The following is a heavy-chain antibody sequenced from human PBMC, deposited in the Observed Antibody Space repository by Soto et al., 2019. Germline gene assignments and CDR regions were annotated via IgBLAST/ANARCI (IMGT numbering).Heavy chain of an antibody. CDR3: ARLYSSGWPRSYSDY. D-gene: IGHD6-19*01. CDR1: GFTFSRFG. V-gene: IGHV1-18*01. Sequence: ASVKFSCKASGFTFSRFGISWVRQAPGQGLEWMGWISGFNGATNYAQKFQDRISMTTDTAKTTAYLELRSLRSDDTAVYYCARLYSSGWPRSYSDYWAQGTLVTVS. J-gene: IGHJ4*02. CDR2: ISGFNGAT.